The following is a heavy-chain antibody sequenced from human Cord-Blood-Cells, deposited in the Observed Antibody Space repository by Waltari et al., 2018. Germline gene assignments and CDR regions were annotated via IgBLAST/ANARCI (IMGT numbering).Heavy chain of an antibody. CDR3: ARDRGEGYCSSTSCYKHNWFDP. Sequence: QVQLQESGPGLVKPSQTPSLTCTVSAGSISSGGYYCSWFRQHPGKGLEWIGYIYYSGSPYYNPALKSRVTIAVDTSKNHFSLKLSSVTAADTAVYYCARDRGEGYCSSTSCYKHNWFDPWGQGTLVTVSS. D-gene: IGHD2-2*02. CDR1: AGSISSGGYY. V-gene: IGHV4-31*03. CDR2: IYYSGSP. J-gene: IGHJ5*02.